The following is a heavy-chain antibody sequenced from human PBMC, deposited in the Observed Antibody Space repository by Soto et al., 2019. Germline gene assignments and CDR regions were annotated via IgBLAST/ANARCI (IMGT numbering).Heavy chain of an antibody. CDR2: IYPGDSDT. J-gene: IGHJ6*02. D-gene: IGHD2-2*01. CDR3: ARSEQLLDYYYYGMGV. Sequence: PGESLKISCKGSGYSFTSYWIGWVRQMPGKGLEWMGIIYPGDSDTRYSPSFQGQVTISADKSLSTAYLQWSSLKASDTAMYYCARSEQLLDYYYYGMGVSGQGTTVSVCS. V-gene: IGHV5-51*01. CDR1: GYSFTSYW.